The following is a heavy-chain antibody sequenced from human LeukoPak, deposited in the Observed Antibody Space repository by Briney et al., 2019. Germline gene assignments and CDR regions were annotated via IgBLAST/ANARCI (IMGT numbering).Heavy chain of an antibody. V-gene: IGHV4-38-2*02. Sequence: GSLRLSCAASGFTFSDYYMSWIRQPPGKGLEWIGSIYYSGSTYYNPSLKSRVTISVDTSKNQFSLKLSSVTAADTAVYYCAREGSSGWSSDYWGQGTLVTVSS. CDR1: GFTFSDYY. D-gene: IGHD6-19*01. J-gene: IGHJ4*02. CDR3: AREGSSGWSSDY. CDR2: IYYSGST.